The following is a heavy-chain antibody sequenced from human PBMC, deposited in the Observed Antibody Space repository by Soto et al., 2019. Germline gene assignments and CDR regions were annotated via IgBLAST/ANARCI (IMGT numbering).Heavy chain of an antibody. V-gene: IGHV4-30-4*01. Sequence: SETLSLTCTVSGGSISSDGYYWSWIRQPPGKAMEWIGYISYSGSTYYNPSLQSRVTISMETSKNQFSLKLTSVTAADTAVYYCAREEVGITVVGIYTGPFYSGPFDYWGQGALVTVSS. CDR3: AREEVGITVVGIYTGPFYSGPFDY. J-gene: IGHJ4*02. CDR1: GGSISSDGYY. D-gene: IGHD2-21*01. CDR2: ISYSGST.